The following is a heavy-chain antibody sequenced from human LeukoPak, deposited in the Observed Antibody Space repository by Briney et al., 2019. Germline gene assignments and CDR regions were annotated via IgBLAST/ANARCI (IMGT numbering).Heavy chain of an antibody. Sequence: SETLSLTCAVYDESSKNYFWNWIRQSPGKGLEWIGEINRSGITNYNPSLKGRLTMSADMSKNQFSLNLTSVTAADTAVYFCARGRKYYDILTGYYRPSHYFYMDVWGNGSTVTVSS. CDR1: DESSKNYF. J-gene: IGHJ6*03. CDR2: INRSGIT. D-gene: IGHD3-9*01. CDR3: ARGRKYYDILTGYYRPSHYFYMDV. V-gene: IGHV4-34*01.